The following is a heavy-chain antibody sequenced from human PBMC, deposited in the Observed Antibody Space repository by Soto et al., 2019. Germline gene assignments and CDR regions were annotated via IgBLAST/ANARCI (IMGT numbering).Heavy chain of an antibody. CDR2: ISNTGSTT. D-gene: IGHD4-17*01. CDR3: AKELRPNDC. V-gene: IGHV3-23*01. J-gene: IGHJ4*02. Sequence: EVQLLESGGALGQPGGSLRLSCAASGFTFSRSAMTWVRQPPGKGLEWVSSISNTGSTTYYADSVRGRFTIFRDTSKDTLYLQMNSLRAEDTAVYYCAKELRPNDCWGQGTLVTVSS. CDR1: GFTFSRSA.